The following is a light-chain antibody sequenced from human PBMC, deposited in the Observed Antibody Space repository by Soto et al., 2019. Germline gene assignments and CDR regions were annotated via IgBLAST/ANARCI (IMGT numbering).Light chain of an antibody. V-gene: IGKV2-28*01. J-gene: IGKJ1*01. CDR3: MQALQSPWT. CDR2: LGF. Sequence: DIVMTQSPLSLPVTPGEPASISCRSSQSLLHSNGYNYLDWYLQKPGQSPQLLIYLGFNRASGVPDRFSGSAAGTDFTLTISTVEAEDVGVFYCMQALQSPWTFGQGTKVEIK. CDR1: QSLLHSNGYNY.